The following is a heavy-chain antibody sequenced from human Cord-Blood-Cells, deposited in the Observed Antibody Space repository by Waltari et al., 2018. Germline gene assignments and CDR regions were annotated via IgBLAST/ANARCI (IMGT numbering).Heavy chain of an antibody. Sequence: QVQLVQSGAEVKKPGASVKVSCKASGYTFTGYYMHWVRQAPGKGLEWMGRINPNSGGTNYEKKFQGRVTRTRDTSISTVYMELSRLRSDDTAVYYCARDLYSSSWYNWFDPWGQGTLVTVSS. J-gene: IGHJ5*02. V-gene: IGHV1-2*02. CDR2: INPNSGGT. D-gene: IGHD6-13*01. CDR1: GYTFTGYY. CDR3: ARDLYSSSWYNWFDP.